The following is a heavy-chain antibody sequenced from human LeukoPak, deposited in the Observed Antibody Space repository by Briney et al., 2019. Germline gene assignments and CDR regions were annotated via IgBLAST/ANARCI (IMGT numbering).Heavy chain of an antibody. Sequence: GGSLRLSCAASGFTFSSYAMSWVRQAPGKGLEWVSAISGSGGSTYYADSVKGRFTISRDNSKNTLYLQMNSLRAEDTAVYYCAKRTGELWGPTYYYYYGMDVWGQGTTVTVSS. CDR3: AKRTGELWGPTYYYYYGMDV. D-gene: IGHD3-16*01. V-gene: IGHV3-23*01. CDR1: GFTFSSYA. J-gene: IGHJ6*02. CDR2: ISGSGGST.